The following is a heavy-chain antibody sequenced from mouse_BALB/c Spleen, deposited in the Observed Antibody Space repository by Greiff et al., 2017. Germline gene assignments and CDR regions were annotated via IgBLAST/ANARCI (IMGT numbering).Heavy chain of an antibody. J-gene: IGHJ4*01. CDR3: TRDGSYYAMDY. Sequence: QVQLQQSGAELVKPGASVKLSCKASGYTFTSYYMYWVKQRPGQGLEWIGEINPSNGGTNFNEKFKSKATLTVDKSSSTAYMQLSSLTSEDSAVYYCTRDGSYYAMDYWGQGTSVTVSS. CDR1: GYTFTSYY. CDR2: INPSNGGT. V-gene: IGHV1S81*02. D-gene: IGHD1-2*01.